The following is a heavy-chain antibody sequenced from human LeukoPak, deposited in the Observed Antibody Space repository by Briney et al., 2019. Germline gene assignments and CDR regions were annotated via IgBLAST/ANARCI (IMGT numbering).Heavy chain of an antibody. CDR1: GGSITSDY. V-gene: IGHV4-4*07. D-gene: IGHD3-10*01. J-gene: IGHJ4*02. CDR3: ARGLGSYYNIYFDY. Sequence: PSETLSLTCTVSGGSITSDYWSWIRQPAGKGLEWIGRIYTSGSTNYNPSLKSRVTMSVDTSKNQFSLKLSSVTAADTAVYYCARGLGSYYNIYFDYWGQGTLVTVSS. CDR2: IYTSGST.